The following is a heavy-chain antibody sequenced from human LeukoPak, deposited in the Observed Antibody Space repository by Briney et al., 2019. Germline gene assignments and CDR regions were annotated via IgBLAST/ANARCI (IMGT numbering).Heavy chain of an antibody. CDR1: GFTFSTYA. CDR2: ISGSGGST. J-gene: IGHJ5*02. D-gene: IGHD3-10*01. Sequence: GGSLRLSCAASGFTFSTYAMSWVRQAPGKGLEWVSAISGSGGSTYYADSVKGRFTISRDNSKNTLYLQMNSLGAEDTAVYYCAKDRGSGSSPGFRFDPWGQGTLVTVSS. V-gene: IGHV3-23*01. CDR3: AKDRGSGSSPGFRFDP.